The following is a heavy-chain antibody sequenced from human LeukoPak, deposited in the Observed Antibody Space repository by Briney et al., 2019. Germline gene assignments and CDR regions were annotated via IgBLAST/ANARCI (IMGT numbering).Heavy chain of an antibody. V-gene: IGHV1-2*06. J-gene: IGHJ4*02. CDR2: INPNSGGT. CDR3: ERAVAGTTETDDY. CDR1: GYTFTGYY. Sequence: ASVKVSCKASGYTFTGYYMHWVRQAPGQGLEWMGRINPNSGGTNYAQKFQGRVTMTRDTSISTAYIELSRLRSDDTAVYYCERAVAGTTETDDYWGQGTLVTVSS. D-gene: IGHD6-19*01.